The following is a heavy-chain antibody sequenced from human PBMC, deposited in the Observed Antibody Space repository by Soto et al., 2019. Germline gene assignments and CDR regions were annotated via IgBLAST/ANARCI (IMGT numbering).Heavy chain of an antibody. D-gene: IGHD1-26*01. CDR2: IGASGAGT. CDR1: GFTFSSYA. CDR3: ALRKTGSYFDY. V-gene: IGHV3-23*01. J-gene: IGHJ4*02. Sequence: GGSLRLSXAASGFTFSSYAMSWVRQAPGKGLEWVSAIGASGAGTYYAEYVKGRFTISRDNSKNTLYLQMNSLRAEDTAVYYCALRKTGSYFDYWGQGTLVTVSS.